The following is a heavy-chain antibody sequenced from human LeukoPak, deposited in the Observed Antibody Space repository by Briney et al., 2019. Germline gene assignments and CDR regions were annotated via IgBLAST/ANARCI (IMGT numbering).Heavy chain of an antibody. D-gene: IGHD6-13*01. Sequence: PSETLSLTCTVSGGSISSSSYYWGWIRQPPGKGLEWIGSIYYSGSTYYNPSLKSRVTISVDTSKNQFSLKLSSVTAADTAVYYCARQRWSSSHRFDPWGQGTLVTVSS. J-gene: IGHJ5*02. CDR1: GGSISSSSYY. V-gene: IGHV4-39*01. CDR3: ARQRWSSSHRFDP. CDR2: IYYSGST.